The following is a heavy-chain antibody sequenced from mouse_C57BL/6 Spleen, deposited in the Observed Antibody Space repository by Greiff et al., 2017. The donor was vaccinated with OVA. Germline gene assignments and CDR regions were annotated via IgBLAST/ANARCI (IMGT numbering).Heavy chain of an antibody. CDR1: GFTFSSYA. J-gene: IGHJ2*01. CDR2: ISDGGSYT. CDR3: ARDGGTPSYFDY. D-gene: IGHD2-14*01. V-gene: IGHV5-4*01. Sequence: EVQGVESGGGLVKPGGSLKLSCAASGFTFSSYAMSWVRQTPEKRLEWVATISDGGSYTYYPDNVKGRFTISRDNAKNNLYLQMSHLKSEDTAMYYCARDGGTPSYFDYWGQGTTLTVSS.